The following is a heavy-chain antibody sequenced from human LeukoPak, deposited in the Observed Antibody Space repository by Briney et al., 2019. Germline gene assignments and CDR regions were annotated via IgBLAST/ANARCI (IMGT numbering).Heavy chain of an antibody. J-gene: IGHJ4*02. CDR3: ARATYYDYVWGSYLDY. Sequence: GGSLRLSCAASGFTLSSNYMSWVRQAPGKGLEWGSVIYSGGSTYYSDSVTGRFTISRDNSKNTLYLQMNSLRAEDTAVYYCARATYYDYVWGSYLDYWGQGTLVTVSS. CDR1: GFTLSSNY. D-gene: IGHD3-16*02. CDR2: IYSGGST. V-gene: IGHV3-66*02.